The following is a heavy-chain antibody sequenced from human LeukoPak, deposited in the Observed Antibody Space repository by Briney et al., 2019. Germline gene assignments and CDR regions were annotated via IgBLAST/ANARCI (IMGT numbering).Heavy chain of an antibody. D-gene: IGHD3-22*01. V-gene: IGHV3-30*02. CDR2: IRFDGNNN. CDR3: AKDHYDSRAHRLDY. CDR1: VVTFTAVG. J-gene: IGHJ4*02. Sequence: PGGSLRLSCAAPVVTFTAVGMHSGRQAPGKGLEWVAFIRFDGNNNFQADSVKGRFTISRDISKNTLYLQMSSLRPDDTAVYYCAKDHYDSRAHRLDYWGQGALVTVSS.